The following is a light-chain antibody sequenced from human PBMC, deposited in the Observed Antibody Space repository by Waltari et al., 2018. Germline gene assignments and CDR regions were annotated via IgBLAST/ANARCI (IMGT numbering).Light chain of an antibody. CDR1: QSPLHSDGNTY. CDR2: KIS. CDR3: MQGSHWPRT. V-gene: IGKV2-30*02. Sequence: DVVLTQSPLFLPVTLGQPASMSCRSSQSPLHSDGNTYLNWFHQRPGRSPRRLIYKISRRESGVPDRFSGSGSGTHFTLKISRVEAEDVGVYYCMQGSHWPRTFGQGTKLEI. J-gene: IGKJ2*01.